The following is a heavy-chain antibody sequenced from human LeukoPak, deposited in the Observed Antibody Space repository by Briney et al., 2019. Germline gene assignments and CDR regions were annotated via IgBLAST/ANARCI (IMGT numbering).Heavy chain of an antibody. V-gene: IGHV3-9*01. D-gene: IGHD6-19*01. CDR3: AKDNDLAGTFYFDY. CDR1: GFTFDDYA. J-gene: IGHJ4*02. CDR2: ISWNSGSI. Sequence: GGSLRLSCAASGFTFDDYAMHWVRQAPGKGLEWVSGISWNSGSIGYADSVKGRFTISRDNAKNSLYLQMNSLRAEDTALYYCAKDNDLAGTFYFDYWGQGTLVTVSS.